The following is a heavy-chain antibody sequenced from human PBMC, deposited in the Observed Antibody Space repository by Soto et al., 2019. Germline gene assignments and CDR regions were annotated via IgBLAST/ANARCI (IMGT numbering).Heavy chain of an antibody. J-gene: IGHJ6*04. D-gene: IGHD3-10*01. V-gene: IGHV3-74*01. Sequence: EVQLVESGGGLVQPGGSLRLSCAASGFTFSSYGMHWVRQAPGKGLVWVSRINSDGSSTSYADSVKGRFTISRDNAKNTLYLQMNSLRAEDTGVYFCANFLWFGELLDMGVGGKGTTVTVSS. CDR1: GFTFSSYG. CDR3: ANFLWFGELLDMGV. CDR2: INSDGSST.